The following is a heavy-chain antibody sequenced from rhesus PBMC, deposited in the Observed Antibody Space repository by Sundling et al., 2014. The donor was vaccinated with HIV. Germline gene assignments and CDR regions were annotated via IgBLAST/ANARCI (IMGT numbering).Heavy chain of an antibody. D-gene: IGHD4-23*01. CDR2: INGDSGST. CDR3: ATEYSLSGLDS. J-gene: IGHJ6*01. CDR1: GGSISDNY. V-gene: IGHV4-147*01. Sequence: QVQLQESGPGLVKPSETLSLTCAVSGGSISDNYWSWIRQPPGKGLEWIGEINGDSGSTNYNPSLRSRVTISRDTSKNQFSLKLTSVTAADTAVYFCATEYSLSGLDSWGQGIVVTVSS.